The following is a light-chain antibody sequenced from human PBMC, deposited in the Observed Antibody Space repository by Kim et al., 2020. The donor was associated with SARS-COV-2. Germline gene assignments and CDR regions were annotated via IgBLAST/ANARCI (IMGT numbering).Light chain of an antibody. J-gene: IGKJ1*01. Sequence: PGESATLPCRASQGISRSYLAWYQKKPVQAPRVLSYRASSRATGIPDRFSGSVSGTDFSLSISRLEPDDFAVYYCQQYDRSPQTFGQGTKVDIK. CDR2: RAS. CDR3: QQYDRSPQT. V-gene: IGKV3-20*01. CDR1: QGISRSY.